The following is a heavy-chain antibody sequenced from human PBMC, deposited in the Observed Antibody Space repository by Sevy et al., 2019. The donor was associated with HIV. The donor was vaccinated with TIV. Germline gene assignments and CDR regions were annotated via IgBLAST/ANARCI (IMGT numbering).Heavy chain of an antibody. D-gene: IGHD6-13*01. CDR2: IGTAGDP. Sequence: GGSLRLSCAASGFTFSSYDMHWVRQATGKGLEWVSAIGTAGDPYYPGSVKGRFTISRENAKNSLYLQMNSLRAGDTAVYYCARAGGYSSSWYGDYYYGMDVWGQGTTVTVSS. J-gene: IGHJ6*02. CDR1: GFTFSSYD. V-gene: IGHV3-13*05. CDR3: ARAGGYSSSWYGDYYYGMDV.